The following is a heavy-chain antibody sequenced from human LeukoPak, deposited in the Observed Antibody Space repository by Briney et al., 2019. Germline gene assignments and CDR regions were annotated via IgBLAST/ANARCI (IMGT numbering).Heavy chain of an antibody. J-gene: IGHJ4*02. CDR2: ISGSGGST. D-gene: IGHD2-2*01. V-gene: IGHV3-23*01. CDR1: GFTFSSYA. Sequence: GGSLSLSCAASGFTFSSYAMSWVRRAPGKGLEWVSGISGSGGSTYYADSVKGRFTISRDNAKNSLYLQMNSLRAEDTAVYYCARPLGYCSSTSCYAGDWGQGTLVTVSS. CDR3: ARPLGYCSSTSCYAGD.